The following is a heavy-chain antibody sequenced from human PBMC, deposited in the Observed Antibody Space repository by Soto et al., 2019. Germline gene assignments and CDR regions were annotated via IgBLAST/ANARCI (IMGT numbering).Heavy chain of an antibody. CDR3: ARHSWFGEWGWFDP. Sequence: QVQLQESGPGLVKPSETLSLTCTVSGGSISSYYWSWIRQPPGKGLEWIGYIYYSGSTNYNPSLTVRVAISVDTSKNQFSLKLSSVTAADTAVYYCARHSWFGEWGWFDPWGQGTLVTVSS. D-gene: IGHD3-10*01. J-gene: IGHJ5*02. CDR1: GGSISSYY. CDR2: IYYSGST. V-gene: IGHV4-59*08.